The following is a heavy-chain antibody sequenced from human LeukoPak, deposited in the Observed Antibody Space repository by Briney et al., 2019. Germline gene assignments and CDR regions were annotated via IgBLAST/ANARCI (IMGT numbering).Heavy chain of an antibody. CDR3: ARDLVESSSWYSSINWFDP. CDR2: IIPIFGTA. D-gene: IGHD6-13*01. Sequence: SVKVSCKASGYTFNTYGITWVRQAPGRGLEWMGGIIPIFGTANYAQKFQGRVTITADESTSTAYMELSSLRSEDTAVYYCARDLVESSSWYSSINWFDPWGQGTLVTVSS. CDR1: GYTFNTYG. V-gene: IGHV1-69*13. J-gene: IGHJ5*02.